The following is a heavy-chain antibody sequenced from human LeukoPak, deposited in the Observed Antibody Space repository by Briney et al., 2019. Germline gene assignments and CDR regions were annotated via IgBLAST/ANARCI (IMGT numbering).Heavy chain of an antibody. V-gene: IGHV1-69*13. Sequence: SVKVSCKASGGTFSSYAISWVRQAPGQGLVWMGGIIPIFGTANYAQKFQGRVTITADESTSTAYMELSSLRSEDTAVYYCARVTYYYDSSGYGNWFDPWGQGTLVTVSS. CDR3: ARVTYYYDSSGYGNWFDP. CDR2: IIPIFGTA. CDR1: GGTFSSYA. D-gene: IGHD3-22*01. J-gene: IGHJ5*02.